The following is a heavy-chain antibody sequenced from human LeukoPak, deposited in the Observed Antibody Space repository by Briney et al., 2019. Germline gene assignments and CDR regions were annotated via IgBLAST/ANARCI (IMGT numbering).Heavy chain of an antibody. CDR2: LNPNSGNT. Sequence: GASVKVSCKASGYTFTSYDINCVRQATGQGLEWMGWLNPNSGNTGYAQKFQGRVTITRNTSINTAYMELSSLRSEDTAVYYCARMTVSGRDNWFDPWGQGTGVTVSS. J-gene: IGHJ5*02. CDR3: ARMTVSGRDNWFDP. CDR1: GYTFTSYD. V-gene: IGHV1-8*03. D-gene: IGHD6-19*01.